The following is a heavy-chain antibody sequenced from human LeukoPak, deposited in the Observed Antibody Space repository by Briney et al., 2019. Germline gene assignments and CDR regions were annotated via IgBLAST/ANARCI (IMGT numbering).Heavy chain of an antibody. D-gene: IGHD6-19*01. CDR2: IIPIFGTA. J-gene: IGHJ4*02. V-gene: IGHV1-69*13. Sequence: ASVKVSCEASGGTFSSYAISWVRQAPGQGLEWMGGIIPIFGTANYAQKFQGRVTITADQSTSTAYMELSSLRSQDTAVYYCARSSGWNSFDYWGQGTLVTVSS. CDR1: GGTFSSYA. CDR3: ARSSGWNSFDY.